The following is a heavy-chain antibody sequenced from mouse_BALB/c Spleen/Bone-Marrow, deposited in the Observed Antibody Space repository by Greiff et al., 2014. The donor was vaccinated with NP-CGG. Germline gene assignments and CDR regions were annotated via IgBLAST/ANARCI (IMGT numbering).Heavy chain of an antibody. CDR2: INPYNDGT. V-gene: IGHV1-14*01. Sequence: EVKLKESGPELVKPGASVKMSCKASGYTFTSYVMHWVKQKPGQGLEWIGYINPYNDGTKYNEKFKGKATLTSDKSSSTAYMELNSLTSEDSAVYYCARKVWYYAMDYWGQGTSVTVSS. CDR1: GYTFTSYV. J-gene: IGHJ4*01. CDR3: ARKVWYYAMDY. D-gene: IGHD2-10*02.